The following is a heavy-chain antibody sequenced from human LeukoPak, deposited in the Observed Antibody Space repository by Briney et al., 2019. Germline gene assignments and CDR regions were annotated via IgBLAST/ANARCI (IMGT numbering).Heavy chain of an antibody. CDR1: GGSISNSY. J-gene: IGHJ4*02. Sequence: SETLSLTCTVSGGSISNSYWNWIRQPPGKGLEWIGYIYYSGTTKYNPSLRSRLTISVDTSKNQFSLRLTSVTAADTAVYYCARGFDSKSTYFDYWGQGTLVTVSS. CDR3: ARGFDSKSTYFDY. CDR2: IYYSGTT. D-gene: IGHD5-12*01. V-gene: IGHV4-59*01.